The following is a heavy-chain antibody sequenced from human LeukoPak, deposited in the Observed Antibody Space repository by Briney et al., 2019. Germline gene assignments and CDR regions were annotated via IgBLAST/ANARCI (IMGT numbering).Heavy chain of an antibody. CDR3: ARRSQGLGFDP. V-gene: IGHV5-51*01. CDR2: IYPGDSDT. CDR1: GYSFTTYW. Sequence: GESHKISCKASGYSFTTYWIGWVRQMPGKGPEWMGIIYPGDSDTRYSPSFQGQVTISADKSISTAYLQWSSLKASDTAMYYCARRSQGLGFDPWGQGTLVTVSS. D-gene: IGHD3/OR15-3a*01. J-gene: IGHJ5*02.